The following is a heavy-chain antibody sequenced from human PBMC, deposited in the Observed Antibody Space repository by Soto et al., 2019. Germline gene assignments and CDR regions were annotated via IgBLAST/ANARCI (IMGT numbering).Heavy chain of an antibody. Sequence: SETLSLTCTVSGGSISSSSYYWGWIRQPPGKGLEWIGSIYYSGSTYYNPSLKSRVTISVDTSKNQFSLKLSSVTAADTAVYYCARHRGSSSPGDYFDYWGQGTLVTVSS. CDR1: GGSISSSSYY. J-gene: IGHJ4*02. V-gene: IGHV4-39*01. CDR2: IYYSGST. CDR3: ARHRGSSSPGDYFDY. D-gene: IGHD6-6*01.